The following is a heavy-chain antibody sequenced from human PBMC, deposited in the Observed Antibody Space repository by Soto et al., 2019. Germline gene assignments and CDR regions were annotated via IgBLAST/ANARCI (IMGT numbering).Heavy chain of an antibody. CDR3: ARDLVGSCYSYFDV. D-gene: IGHD3-10*01. V-gene: IGHV3-21*01. J-gene: IGHJ4*01. Sequence: GGSLRLSCAASGFTFSSYSMNWVRQAPGKGLEWVSSISSSSSYIYYADSVKGRFTISRDNAKNSLYLQMNSLRAEYTTLYYCARDLVGSCYSYFDVWGQGTLVTVSS. CDR1: GFTFSSYS. CDR2: ISSSSSYI.